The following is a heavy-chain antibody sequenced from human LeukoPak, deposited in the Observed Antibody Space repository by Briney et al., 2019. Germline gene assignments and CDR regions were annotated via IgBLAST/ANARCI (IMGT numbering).Heavy chain of an antibody. Sequence: GGSLRLSCATSGFTFSSYWMPWVRQAPGKGLVWISGINSDGSTTSFADSVKGRFTISRDNAKNTLYLQMNGLRADDTAVYYCARGGVAGGFDLWGQGTMVTVSS. CDR2: INSDGSTT. V-gene: IGHV3-74*01. D-gene: IGHD2-8*01. J-gene: IGHJ3*01. CDR3: ARGGVAGGFDL. CDR1: GFTFSSYW.